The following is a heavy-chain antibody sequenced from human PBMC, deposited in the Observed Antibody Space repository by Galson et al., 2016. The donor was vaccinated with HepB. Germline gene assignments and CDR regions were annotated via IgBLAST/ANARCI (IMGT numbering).Heavy chain of an antibody. CDR3: ATDIVVVPAAQDYYYYYGMDV. V-gene: IGHV3-30*03. D-gene: IGHD2-2*01. CDR2: ISYDGSNK. CDR1: GFTFSSYG. J-gene: IGHJ6*04. Sequence: SLRLSCAASGFTFSSYGMHWVRQAPGKGLEWVAVISYDGSNKYYADSVKGRFTISRDNSKNTLYLQMNSLRAEDTAVYYCATDIVVVPAAQDYYYYYGMDVWGKGTTVTVSS.